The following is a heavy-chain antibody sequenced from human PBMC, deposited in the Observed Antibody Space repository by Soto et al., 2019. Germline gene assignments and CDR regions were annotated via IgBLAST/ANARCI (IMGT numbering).Heavy chain of an antibody. Sequence: PGESLKISCKGSGYSFTSYWIGWVRQVPGKGLEWMGIIYPGDSDTRYSPSFQGQVTISADKSISTAYLQWSSLKASDTAMYYCARTVYSSLTYYFYYGMDVWGQGTTVTVSS. D-gene: IGHD6-6*01. CDR2: IYPGDSDT. CDR3: ARTVYSSLTYYFYYGMDV. J-gene: IGHJ6*02. V-gene: IGHV5-51*01. CDR1: GYSFTSYW.